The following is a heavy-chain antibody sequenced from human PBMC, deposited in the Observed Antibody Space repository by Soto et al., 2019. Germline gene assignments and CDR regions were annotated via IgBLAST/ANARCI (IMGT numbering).Heavy chain of an antibody. V-gene: IGHV1-18*04. D-gene: IGHD3-16*02. J-gene: IGHJ5*02. CDR1: GYTFSSYG. Sequence: ASVKVCCKASGYTFSSYGIRWVRQAPGQGLEWMGWISADNGTANYAQKFQGRVTITADESTSTAYMELRSLRSDDTAVYYCARDAIVNANWFDPWGQGTLVTVSS. CDR3: ARDAIVNANWFDP. CDR2: ISADNGTA.